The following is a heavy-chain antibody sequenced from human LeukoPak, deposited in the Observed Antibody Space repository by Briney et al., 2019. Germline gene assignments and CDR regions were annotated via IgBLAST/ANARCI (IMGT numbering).Heavy chain of an antibody. CDR1: GYTFTSYY. CDR2: INPSGGST. Sequence: GASVKVSCKASGYTFTSYYMHWVRQAPGQGLEWMGIINPSGGSTSYAQKFQGRVTMTRDTSTSTVYMELSSLRSEDTAVYNCARGTADFWSGYVYYYGMDVWGQGTTVTVSS. J-gene: IGHJ6*02. V-gene: IGHV1-46*01. D-gene: IGHD3-3*01. CDR3: ARGTADFWSGYVYYYGMDV.